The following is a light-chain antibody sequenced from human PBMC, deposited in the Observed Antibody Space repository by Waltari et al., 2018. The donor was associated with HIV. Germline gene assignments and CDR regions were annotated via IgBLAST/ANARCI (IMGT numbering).Light chain of an antibody. CDR2: EEA. V-gene: IGKV3-11*01. CDR1: HSVSSH. CDR3: QQSSNWLYT. J-gene: IGKJ2*01. Sequence: EIVLTQSPATLSLSPGERASLSCRSSHSVSSHLAWYKQKTGQTPRLLSYEEAKRATGIPARFSGSGYGTDFTHTISSLEPDDFAVYYCQQSSNWLYTFGQGTKLEIK.